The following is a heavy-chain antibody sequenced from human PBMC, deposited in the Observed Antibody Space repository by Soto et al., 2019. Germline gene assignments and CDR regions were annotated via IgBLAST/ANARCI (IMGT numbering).Heavy chain of an antibody. CDR3: AKDRGPRGVEMATFYY. CDR2: ISGSGGST. D-gene: IGHD5-12*01. Sequence: GGSLRLSCAASGFTFSSYAMSWVRQAPGKGLEWVSAISGSGGSTYYADSVKGRFTISRDNSKNTLYLQMNSLRAEDTAVYYCAKDRGPRGVEMATFYYWGQGTLVTVSS. J-gene: IGHJ4*02. CDR1: GFTFSSYA. V-gene: IGHV3-23*01.